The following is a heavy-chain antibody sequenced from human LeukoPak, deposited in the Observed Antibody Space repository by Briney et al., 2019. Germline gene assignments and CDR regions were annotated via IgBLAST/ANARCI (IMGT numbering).Heavy chain of an antibody. CDR3: ARRDEKGYCTNGVCLNWFDP. Sequence: GASVKVSCKASGYTFTSYGISWVRQAPGQGLEWMGWISAYNGNTNYAQKLQGRVTMTTDTSTSTAYMELRSLRSDDTAVYYCARRDEKGYCTNGVCLNWFDPWGQGTLVTVSS. D-gene: IGHD2-8*01. CDR1: GYTFTSYG. V-gene: IGHV1-18*01. J-gene: IGHJ5*02. CDR2: ISAYNGNT.